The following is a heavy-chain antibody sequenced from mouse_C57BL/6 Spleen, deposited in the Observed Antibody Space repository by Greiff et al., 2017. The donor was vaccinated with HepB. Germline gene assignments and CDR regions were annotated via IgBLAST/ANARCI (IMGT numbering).Heavy chain of an antibody. Sequence: EVKLMESGGGLVKPGGSLKLSCAASGFTFSDYGMHWVRQAPEKGLEWVAYISSGSSTIYYADTVKGRFTISRDNAKNTLFLQMTSLRSEDTAMYYCARLCLGYAMDDWGKGTSVTVSS. D-gene: IGHD6-5*01. CDR3: ARLCLGYAMDD. CDR1: GFTFSDYG. V-gene: IGHV5-17*01. CDR2: ISSGSSTI. J-gene: IGHJ4*01.